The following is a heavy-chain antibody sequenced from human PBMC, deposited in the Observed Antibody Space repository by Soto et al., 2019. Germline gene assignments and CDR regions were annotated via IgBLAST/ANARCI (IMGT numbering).Heavy chain of an antibody. V-gene: IGHV3-23*01. CDR2: ISGSGGGT. CDR1: GFSFGSHV. Sequence: EVQLLDSGGDWVKPGGSRRLSCPASGFSFGSHVMSWVRQAPGKGLEWVSSISGSGGGTYYADSVKGRFIISRDNSKNTLDLQMNSLRVEDTAVYYCAKGWCDSWGQGTLVTVSS. J-gene: IGHJ5*01. CDR3: AKGWCDS.